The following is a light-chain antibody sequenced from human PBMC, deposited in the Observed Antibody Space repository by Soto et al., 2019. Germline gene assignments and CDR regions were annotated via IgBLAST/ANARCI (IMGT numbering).Light chain of an antibody. V-gene: IGKV3-11*01. CDR1: QSVSSY. Sequence: EIVLTQSPATLSLSPGERATLSCRASQSVSSYLAWYQQKPGQAPRLLIYDASNRATGIPARFSGSGSGTDFTLTLSSLEPEYFAVYYCQQRSNWPPRCTFGQGTKLEIK. CDR3: QQRSNWPPRCT. J-gene: IGKJ2*02. CDR2: DAS.